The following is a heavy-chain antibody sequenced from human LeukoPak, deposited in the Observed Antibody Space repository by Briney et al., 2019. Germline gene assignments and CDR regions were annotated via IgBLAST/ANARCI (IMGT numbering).Heavy chain of an antibody. J-gene: IGHJ4*02. V-gene: IGHV3-13*01. D-gene: IGHD6-13*01. CDR3: ARSAAAGTIERDY. CDR1: GFTFSSYD. CDR2: IGTPGDT. Sequence: GGSLRLSCAASGFTFSSYDMHWVRQATGKGLEWVSGIGTPGDTYYPGCVKGRFTISRENAKNSLYLQMNSLRAGDTAVYYYARSAAAGTIERDYWGQGTLVTVSS.